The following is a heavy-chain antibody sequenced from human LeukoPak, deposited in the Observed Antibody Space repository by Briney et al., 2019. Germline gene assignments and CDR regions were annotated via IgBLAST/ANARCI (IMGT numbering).Heavy chain of an antibody. CDR1: GYTFTSYG. J-gene: IGHJ6*03. CDR3: ARGQLQQSAEGEAWYYYYYMDV. Sequence: GASVKVSCKASGYTFTSYGISWVRQAPGQGLEWMGGIIPIFGTANYAQKFQGRVTITADESTSTAYMELSSLRSGDTAVYYCARGQLQQSAEGEAWYYYYYMDVWGKGTTVTVSS. D-gene: IGHD3-16*01. V-gene: IGHV1-69*13. CDR2: IIPIFGTA.